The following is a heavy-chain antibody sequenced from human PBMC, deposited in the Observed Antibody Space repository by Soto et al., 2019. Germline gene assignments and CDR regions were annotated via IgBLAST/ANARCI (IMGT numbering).Heavy chain of an antibody. V-gene: IGHV1-18*01. CDR2: ISAYNANT. CDR3: ARDRLGATVDY. CDR1: GYTFTSYG. D-gene: IGHD1-26*01. Sequence: VASVTVSCKASGYTFTSYGISWVRQAPGHGLEGMRWISAYNANTNYAQKLQGRDTMTTDTSTSTAYMELRSLRSDAPARDSCARDRLGATVDYWGQGSLVTVSS. J-gene: IGHJ4*02.